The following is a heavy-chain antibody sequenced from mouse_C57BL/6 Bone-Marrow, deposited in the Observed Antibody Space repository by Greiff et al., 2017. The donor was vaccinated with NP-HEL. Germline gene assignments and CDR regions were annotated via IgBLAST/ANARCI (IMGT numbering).Heavy chain of an antibody. V-gene: IGHV1-19*01. Sequence: EVQRVESGPVLVKPGASVKMSCKASGYTFTDYYMNWVKQSHGKSLEWIGVINPYNGGTSYNQKFKGKATLTVDKSSSTAYMELNSLTSEDSAVYDYAGRAAQATLAYWGKGTMVTVSA. CDR2: INPYNGGT. J-gene: IGHJ3*01. D-gene: IGHD3-2*02. CDR3: AGRAAQATLAY. CDR1: GYTFTDYY.